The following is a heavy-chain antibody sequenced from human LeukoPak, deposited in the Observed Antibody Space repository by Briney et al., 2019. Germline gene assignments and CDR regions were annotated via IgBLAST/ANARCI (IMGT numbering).Heavy chain of an antibody. D-gene: IGHD3-9*01. Sequence: GGSLRLSCAASGFTFDDYAMHWVRQAPGKGLEWVSGISWNSGSIGYADSVKGRFTISRDNAKNSLYLQMNSLRAEDTALYYCAKDIRYFDWSKAFDIWGQGTLVTVSS. CDR2: ISWNSGSI. CDR3: AKDIRYFDWSKAFDI. J-gene: IGHJ4*02. CDR1: GFTFDDYA. V-gene: IGHV3-9*01.